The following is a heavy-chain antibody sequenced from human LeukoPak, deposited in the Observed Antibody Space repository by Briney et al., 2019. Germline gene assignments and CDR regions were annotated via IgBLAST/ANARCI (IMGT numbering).Heavy chain of an antibody. J-gene: IGHJ6*04. D-gene: IGHD3-10*02. V-gene: IGHV3-48*03. CDR2: ISGSGSTI. CDR1: GFTFSRYA. Sequence: GGSLRLSCAASGFTFSRYAMHWVRQAPGKGLEWVSAISGSGSTIYYADSVKGRFTISRDNAKNSLYLQMNSLRAEDTAVYYCAELGITMIGGVWGKGTTVTISS. CDR3: AELGITMIGGV.